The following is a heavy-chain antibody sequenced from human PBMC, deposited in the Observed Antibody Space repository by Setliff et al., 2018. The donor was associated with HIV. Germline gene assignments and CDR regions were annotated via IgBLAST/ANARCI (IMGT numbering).Heavy chain of an antibody. CDR2: INHSGST. CDR3: ARVSSTYWYSIFRNYYYHMDV. Sequence: PSETLSLTCAVYGGSFSGYYWSWIRQPPGKGLGWIGEINHSGSTNYNPSLKSRVTISVDTSKNQCPLRLNSVTAADTAVYYCARVSSTYWYSIFRNYYYHMDVWGKGTTVTVSS. D-gene: IGHD2-8*02. V-gene: IGHV4-34*01. CDR1: GGSFSGYY. J-gene: IGHJ6*03.